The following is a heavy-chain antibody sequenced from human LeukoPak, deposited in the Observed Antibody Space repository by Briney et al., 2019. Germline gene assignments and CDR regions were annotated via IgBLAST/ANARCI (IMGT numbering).Heavy chain of an antibody. D-gene: IGHD6-13*01. Sequence: SETLSLTCTVSRGSIRTADYYWAWVRQPPGEGLEWLGSIYFSGTPYFNPSLKSRVAVSIDTSKNQFSLKVTSVNASDTAVYFCARTCSWYAGAWFDSWGQGTLVTVSS. CDR1: RGSIRTADYY. CDR3: ARTCSWYAGAWFDS. CDR2: IYFSGTP. J-gene: IGHJ5*01. V-gene: IGHV4-39*01.